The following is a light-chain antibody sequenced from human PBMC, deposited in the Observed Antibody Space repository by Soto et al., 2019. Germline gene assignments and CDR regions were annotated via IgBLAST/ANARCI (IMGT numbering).Light chain of an antibody. Sequence: DIVMTQSPDSLAVSLGERATINCKSSQSVLYSSTNNNYLAWYQQKPGQPPKLLIYWASTRESGVPDRFSGSGSGTDFTLTISSLQAEDVAAYYCQQYYSTPPTFGPVTKVDIK. CDR3: QQYYSTPPT. V-gene: IGKV4-1*01. J-gene: IGKJ3*01. CDR1: QSVLYSSTNNNY. CDR2: WAS.